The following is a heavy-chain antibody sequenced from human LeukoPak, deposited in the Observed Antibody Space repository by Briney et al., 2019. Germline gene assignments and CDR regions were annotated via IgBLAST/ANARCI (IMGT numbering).Heavy chain of an antibody. J-gene: IGHJ4*02. Sequence: PGGSLRLSCAASGFTFSSYSMNWVRQAPGKGLEWVSSISSSSSYIYYADSVKGRFTISRDNAKNSLYLQMNSLRAEDTAVYYCARVYRHGYSGYDYGYWGQGTLVTVSS. CDR1: GFTFSSYS. CDR2: ISSSSSYI. D-gene: IGHD5-12*01. CDR3: ARVYRHGYSGYDYGY. V-gene: IGHV3-21*01.